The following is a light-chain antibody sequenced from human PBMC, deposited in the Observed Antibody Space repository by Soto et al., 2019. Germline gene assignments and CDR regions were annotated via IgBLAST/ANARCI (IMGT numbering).Light chain of an antibody. CDR3: CSYAGSSTFPLDV. V-gene: IGLV2-23*02. J-gene: IGLJ1*01. Sequence: QSALTQPASVSGSPGQSITISCTGTSSDVGSYNLVSWYQQHPGKAPKLVIYEVSKRPSGVSNRFSGSKSGNTASLTISGLQAEDESDYYCCSYAGSSTFPLDVFGTGTKLTVL. CDR1: SSDVGSYNL. CDR2: EVS.